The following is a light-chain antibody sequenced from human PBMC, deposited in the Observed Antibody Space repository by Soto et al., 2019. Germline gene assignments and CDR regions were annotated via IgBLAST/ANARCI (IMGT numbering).Light chain of an antibody. CDR3: CSYSGSYTWPYV. J-gene: IGLJ1*01. V-gene: IGLV2-11*01. Sequence: QSALTQPRSVSGSPGQSVTISCTGTSSDVGDYNYVSWYQHHPGKAPKLMIYDVNKGPSGVPDRFSGSKSGNTASLTISGLQAEDEADYYCCSYSGSYTWPYVFGTGTKVTVL. CDR2: DVN. CDR1: SSDVGDYNY.